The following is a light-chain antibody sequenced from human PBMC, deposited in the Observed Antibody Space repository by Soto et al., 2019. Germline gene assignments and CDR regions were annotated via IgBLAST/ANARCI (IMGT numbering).Light chain of an antibody. J-gene: IGKJ2*01. CDR3: QQYTNWPPYT. CDR1: QSVRSN. CDR2: GAS. V-gene: IGKV3-15*01. Sequence: EIVMTHSPATLSVSPGERATLSCRASQSVRSNLAWYQPKPGQAPRLLIYGASTRATGIPARFSGSGSGTEFTLTISSLQSEDFAVYYCQQYTNWPPYTFGQGTKLEIK.